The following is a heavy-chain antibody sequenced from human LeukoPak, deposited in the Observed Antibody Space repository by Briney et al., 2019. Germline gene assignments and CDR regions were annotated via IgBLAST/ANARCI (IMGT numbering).Heavy chain of an antibody. V-gene: IGHV3-23*01. CDR1: GETFTNFA. D-gene: IGHD5-12*01. Sequence: PGGSLRLSCVVSGETFTNFAMTWVRQAPGKGLQWVSSIGGSTLTTYYADSVKGRFTISRDNSKNTLYLQMNSLRAEDTAVYYCAKEPGRYSGYAVDSFDYWGQGTLVTVSS. CDR3: AKEPGRYSGYAVDSFDY. CDR2: IGGSTLTT. J-gene: IGHJ4*02.